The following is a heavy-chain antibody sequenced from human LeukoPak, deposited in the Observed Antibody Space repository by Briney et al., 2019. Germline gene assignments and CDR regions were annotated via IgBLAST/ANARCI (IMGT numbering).Heavy chain of an antibody. V-gene: IGHV4-4*07. D-gene: IGHD1-26*01. J-gene: IGHJ4*02. CDR1: GGSISSYY. Sequence: KPSEPLSLTCTVSGGSISSYYWTWIRQPAGKGLEGIGRIYPSGSTNYNPSLKSRVTMSVDTSKNQFSLKLSAVTAADTAVYYCARENSGSYREFDYWGQGTLVTVSS. CDR2: IYPSGST. CDR3: ARENSGSYREFDY.